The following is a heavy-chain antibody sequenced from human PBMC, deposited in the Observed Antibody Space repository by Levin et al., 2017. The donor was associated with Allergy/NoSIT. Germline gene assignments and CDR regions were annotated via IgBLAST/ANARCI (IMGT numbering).Heavy chain of an antibody. CDR1: GFTFSDYY. J-gene: IGHJ5*02. CDR2: ISSSGSTI. V-gene: IGHV3-11*01. D-gene: IGHD3-10*01. CDR3: ARSPPVLLLPYWFDP. Sequence: GESLKISCAASGFTFSDYYMSWIRQAPGKGLEWVSYISSSGSTIYYADSVKGRFTISRDNAKNSLYLQMNSLRAEDTAVYYCARSPPVLLLPYWFDPWGQGTLVTVSS.